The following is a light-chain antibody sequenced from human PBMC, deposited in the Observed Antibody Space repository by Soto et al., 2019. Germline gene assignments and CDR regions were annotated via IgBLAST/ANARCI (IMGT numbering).Light chain of an antibody. J-gene: IGLJ2*01. V-gene: IGLV2-14*03. CDR2: DVS. CDR3: SSYATYSTDVL. CDR1: SSDFGAYDY. Sequence: QSALAQPASVSGSPGQSITISCTGSSSDFGAYDYISWYQQHPGKAPKLIIYDVSYRPSGVSNRFSGSKSDNTASLTISGLQAEDEAVYYCSSYATYSTDVLFGGGTKLTVL.